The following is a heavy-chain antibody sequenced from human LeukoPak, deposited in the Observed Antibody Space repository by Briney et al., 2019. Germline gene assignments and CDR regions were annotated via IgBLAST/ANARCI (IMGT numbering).Heavy chain of an antibody. Sequence: GGSLRLSCAASGFTFSDYYMSWIRQAPGKGLEWVSYISSSGSTIYYADSVKGRFTISRDNSKNTLYLQMNNLRAEDTAVYYCARDPRESSLYAFDIWGQGTMVTVSS. V-gene: IGHV3-11*01. CDR2: ISSSGSTI. J-gene: IGHJ3*02. CDR3: ARDPRESSLYAFDI. D-gene: IGHD2-15*01. CDR1: GFTFSDYY.